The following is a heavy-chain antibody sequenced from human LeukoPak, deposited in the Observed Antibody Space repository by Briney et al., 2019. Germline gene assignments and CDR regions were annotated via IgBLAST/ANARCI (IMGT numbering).Heavy chain of an antibody. Sequence: PGGSLRLSCAASGFTFSNAWMSWVRQAPGKGLEWVGRIKSKTDGGTTDYAAPVKGRFTISRDDSKNTLYLQMNSLKTEDTAVYYCECGSGSYKTPDYFDYWGQGTLVTVSS. CDR1: GFTFSNAW. CDR3: ECGSGSYKTPDYFDY. J-gene: IGHJ4*02. D-gene: IGHD3-10*01. CDR2: IKSKTDGGTT. V-gene: IGHV3-15*01.